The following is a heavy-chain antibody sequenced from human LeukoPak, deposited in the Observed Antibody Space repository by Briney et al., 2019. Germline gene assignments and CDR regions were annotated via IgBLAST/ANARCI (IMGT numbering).Heavy chain of an antibody. CDR2: IYYSGST. Sequence: SETLSLTCTVSGGSISSSSYYWGWIRQPPGKGLEWIGSIYYSGSTYYNPSLKSRVTISVDTSKNQFSLKLSSVTAAGTAVYYCARGAVAGHFDYWGQGTLVTVSS. V-gene: IGHV4-39*07. D-gene: IGHD6-19*01. CDR3: ARGAVAGHFDY. CDR1: GGSISSSSYY. J-gene: IGHJ4*02.